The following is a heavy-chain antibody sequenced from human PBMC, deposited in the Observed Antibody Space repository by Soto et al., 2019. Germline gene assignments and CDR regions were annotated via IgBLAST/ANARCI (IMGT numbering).Heavy chain of an antibody. CDR1: GFTLSTYD. J-gene: IGHJ6*03. CDR2: LRYAGDT. Sequence: EVQLVESGGGLVQPGGSLRLSCAASGFTLSTYDMHWVRQATGTSLEWVAGLRYAGDTYYPGSVKGRFTVSRESAKNSLYLQTNSLTAGDTAVYYCANGPHSASGYYCLDVWGKGTTVTVSS. CDR3: ANGPHSASGYYCLDV. D-gene: IGHD3-10*01. V-gene: IGHV3-13*01.